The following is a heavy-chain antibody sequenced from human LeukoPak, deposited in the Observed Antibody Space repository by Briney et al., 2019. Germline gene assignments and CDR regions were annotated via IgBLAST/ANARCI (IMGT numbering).Heavy chain of an antibody. Sequence: GGSLRLSCAASGFTFSSYSMNWVRQAPGKGLEWVANIKEDGSEKYYVDSVRGRFTISRDNARNSLYLQMHSLRVEDTAVYYCARENYYDPYFFDNWGQGTLVTVSS. V-gene: IGHV3-7*01. CDR3: ARENYYDPYFFDN. CDR2: IKEDGSEK. CDR1: GFTFSSYS. D-gene: IGHD3-22*01. J-gene: IGHJ4*02.